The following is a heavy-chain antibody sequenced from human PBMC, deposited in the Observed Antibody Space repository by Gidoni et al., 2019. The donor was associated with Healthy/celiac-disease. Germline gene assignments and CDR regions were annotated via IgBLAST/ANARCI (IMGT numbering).Heavy chain of an antibody. J-gene: IGHJ4*02. CDR1: GFTFSNAC. CDR3: TTMYYYDSSGYYYDAS. D-gene: IGHD3-22*01. CDR2: IKSKTDGGTT. Sequence: EVQLVESGGGLVKPGGSLRLSCAASGFTFSNACMNWVRQAPGKGLEWVGSIKSKTDGGTTDYAAPVKGRFTISRDDSKNTLYLQMNSLKTEDTAVYYCTTMYYYDSSGYYYDASWGQGTLVTVSS. V-gene: IGHV3-15*07.